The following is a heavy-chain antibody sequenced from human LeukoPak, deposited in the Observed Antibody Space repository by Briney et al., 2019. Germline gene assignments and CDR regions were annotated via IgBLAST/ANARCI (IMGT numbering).Heavy chain of an antibody. Sequence: SVKVSCKASGGTFSSYAISWVRQAPGQGLEWMGGIIPIFGTANYAQKFQGRVTITTDESTSTAYMELSSLRSEVTAVYYCAREAGIVVGSTFDYWGQGTLVTVSS. CDR3: AREAGIVVGSTFDY. V-gene: IGHV1-69*05. D-gene: IGHD3-22*01. CDR1: GGTFSSYA. CDR2: IIPIFGTA. J-gene: IGHJ4*02.